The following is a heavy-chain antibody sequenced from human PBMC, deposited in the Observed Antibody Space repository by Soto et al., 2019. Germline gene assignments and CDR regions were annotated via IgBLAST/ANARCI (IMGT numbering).Heavy chain of an antibody. V-gene: IGHV4-4*07. CDR1: GVSITDYY. J-gene: IGHJ4*02. D-gene: IGHD3-16*01. CDR2: VYTSGHT. CDR3: ATTRGRGFFDN. Sequence: SETLSLTCTVSGVSITDYYYTWIRQSAGKGLEWIGRVYTSGHTNFNPSLKSRVIMSVDRSKKQISLNLTSVTAADTAVYYCATTRGRGFFDNWGQGTLVTVSS.